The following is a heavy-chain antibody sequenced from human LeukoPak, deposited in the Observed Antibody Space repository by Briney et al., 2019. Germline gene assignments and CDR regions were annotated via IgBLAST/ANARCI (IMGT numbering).Heavy chain of an antibody. CDR2: IYYSGST. Sequence: SGTLSLTCSVSGDSISSYYWSWIRQPPGKGLEWIGYIYYSGSTNYNPSLKSRVTISVDTSKNQFSLRLSSVTAADTAVYYCARAPRGYSYGYWWFDPWGQGTLVTVSS. V-gene: IGHV4-59*01. CDR1: GDSISSYY. CDR3: ARAPRGYSYGYWWFDP. D-gene: IGHD5-18*01. J-gene: IGHJ5*02.